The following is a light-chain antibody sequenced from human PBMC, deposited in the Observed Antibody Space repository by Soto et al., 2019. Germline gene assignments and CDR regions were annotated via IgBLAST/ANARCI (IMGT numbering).Light chain of an antibody. V-gene: IGKV1-5*01. CDR3: QQYNSYSWT. Sequence: DIQMTQSPSTLSASVGDRVTITCRASQSIYKWLAWYQQKPGKAPKLLIYDASSLQSGVPSRFSGSGSGTDFTLTISSLQPDDFATYYCQQYNSYSWTFGQGTKVDIK. CDR1: QSIYKW. J-gene: IGKJ1*01. CDR2: DAS.